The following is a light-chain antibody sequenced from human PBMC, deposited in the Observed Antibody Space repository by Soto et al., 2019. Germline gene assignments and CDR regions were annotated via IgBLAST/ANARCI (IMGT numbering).Light chain of an antibody. CDR3: QTWGTGTVV. J-gene: IGLJ2*01. Sequence: QSVLTQSPSASASLGASVKLTCTLSSGHSSYAIAWHQQQPEKGPRYLMKLNSDGSHSKGDGIPDRFSASTSGAERYLTISSLQSEGEADYYCQTWGTGTVVFGGGTQLTVL. CDR1: SGHSSYA. CDR2: LNSDGSH. V-gene: IGLV4-69*01.